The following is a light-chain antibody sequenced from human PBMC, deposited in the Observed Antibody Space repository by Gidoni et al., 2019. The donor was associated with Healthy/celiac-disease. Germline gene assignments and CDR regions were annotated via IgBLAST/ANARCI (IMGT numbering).Light chain of an antibody. V-gene: IGKV1-33*01. CDR2: DAS. Sequence: DIQMTQSPSSLSASVGDRVTITCQASQDISNYLNWYQQKPGKAPKLLIYDASNLETGVPSRFSGSGSVTDFTFTISSLQPEDIATYYCQQYDNLPRTFXQXTKVEIK. CDR1: QDISNY. CDR3: QQYDNLPRT. J-gene: IGKJ1*01.